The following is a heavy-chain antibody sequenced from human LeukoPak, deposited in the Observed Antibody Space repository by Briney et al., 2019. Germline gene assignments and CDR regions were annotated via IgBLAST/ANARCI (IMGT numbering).Heavy chain of an antibody. D-gene: IGHD3-22*01. V-gene: IGHV1-69*13. CDR1: GGTFSSYA. J-gene: IGHJ6*02. CDR3: ARNLYYDSPSLYYYFGMDV. Sequence: SVKVSCKASGGTFSSYAISWVRQAPGQGLEWMGGINPIFGTANYAQKFQGRVTITADESTSTAYMELSSLRSEDTAVYYCARNLYYDSPSLYYYFGMDVWGQGTTVTVSS. CDR2: INPIFGTA.